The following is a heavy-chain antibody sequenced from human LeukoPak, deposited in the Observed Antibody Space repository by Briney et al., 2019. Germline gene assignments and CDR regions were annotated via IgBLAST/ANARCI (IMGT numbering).Heavy chain of an antibody. Sequence: SETLSLTCTVSGGSISSYYWSWIRQPAGKGLEWIGRIYPSGSANYNPSLKSRVTISVDTSKNQFSLKLSSVTAADTAVYYCARSGYSSGWPLDYYYMDVWGKGTTVTISS. CDR1: GGSISSYY. CDR2: IYPSGSA. CDR3: ARSGYSSGWPLDYYYMDV. J-gene: IGHJ6*03. D-gene: IGHD6-19*01. V-gene: IGHV4-4*07.